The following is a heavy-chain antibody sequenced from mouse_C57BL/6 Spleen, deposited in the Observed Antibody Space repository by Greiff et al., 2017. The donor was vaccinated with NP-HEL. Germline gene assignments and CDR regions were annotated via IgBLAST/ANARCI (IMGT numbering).Heavy chain of an antibody. CDR2: INPSNGGT. D-gene: IGHD2-1*01. CDR3: ARWEIYYGNSRAMDY. CDR1: GYTFTSYW. J-gene: IGHJ4*01. Sequence: QVQLKQPGTELVKPGASVKLSCKASGYTFTSYWMHWVKQRPGQGLEWIGNINPSNGGTNYNEKFKSKATLTVDKSSSTAYMQLSSLTSEDSAVYYCARWEIYYGNSRAMDYWGQGTSVTVSS. V-gene: IGHV1-53*01.